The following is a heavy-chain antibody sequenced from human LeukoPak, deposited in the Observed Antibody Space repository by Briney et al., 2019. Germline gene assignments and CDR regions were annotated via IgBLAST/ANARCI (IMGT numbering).Heavy chain of an antibody. Sequence: PSETLSLTCTVSGGSISSGGYYWSWIRQHPGKGLEWIGYIYYSGSTYYNPSLKSRVTISVDTSKNQFSLKLSSVTAADTAVYYCARNGVYGSGSHFDYWGQGTLVTVCS. V-gene: IGHV4-31*03. CDR3: ARNGVYGSGSHFDY. CDR1: GGSISSGGYY. D-gene: IGHD3-10*01. CDR2: IYYSGST. J-gene: IGHJ4*02.